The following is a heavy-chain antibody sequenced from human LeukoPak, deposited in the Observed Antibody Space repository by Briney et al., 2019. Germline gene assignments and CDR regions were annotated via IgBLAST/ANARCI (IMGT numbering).Heavy chain of an antibody. CDR3: AREERVYYYDSSGYRGRKELDY. CDR2: IIPYSGGT. D-gene: IGHD3-22*01. V-gene: IGHV1-2*02. J-gene: IGHJ4*02. CDR1: GYSFNDYC. Sequence: ASVKVSCQASGYSFNDYCMHWVRQAPGQGFEWIGWIIPYSGGTEYAQMFQGRVTITRDTSNSTAYMELSGLRSDDTAVYYCAREERVYYYDSSGYRGRKELDYWGQGTLVTVSS.